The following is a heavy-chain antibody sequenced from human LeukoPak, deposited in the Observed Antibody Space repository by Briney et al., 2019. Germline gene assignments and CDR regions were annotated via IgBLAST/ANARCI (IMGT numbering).Heavy chain of an antibody. CDR2: IIPIFGTA. D-gene: IGHD3-3*01. J-gene: IGHJ5*02. V-gene: IGHV1-69*13. CDR3: ARITIFGVVIGWFDP. Sequence: SVKVSCKASGGTFTSYAISWVRQAPGQGREWMGGIIPIFGTANSAQTFQGRVTITADESTSTAYMELSSLRSEDTAVYYCARITIFGVVIGWFDPWGQGTLVTVSS. CDR1: GGTFTSYA.